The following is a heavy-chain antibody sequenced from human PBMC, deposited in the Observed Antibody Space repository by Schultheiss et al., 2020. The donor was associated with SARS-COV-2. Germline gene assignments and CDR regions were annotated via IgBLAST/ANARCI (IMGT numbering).Heavy chain of an antibody. D-gene: IGHD3-16*01. V-gene: IGHV4-59*12. CDR1: GGSISSYY. J-gene: IGHJ4*02. CDR3: ARGEYGGSFDY. Sequence: SQTLSLTCTVSGGSISSYYWSWIRQPPGKGLEWIGYIYYSGSTNYNPSLKSRLTISIDRSKNQFFLSLSSVTAADTAVYYCARGEYGGSFDYWGQGTLVTVSS. CDR2: IYYSGST.